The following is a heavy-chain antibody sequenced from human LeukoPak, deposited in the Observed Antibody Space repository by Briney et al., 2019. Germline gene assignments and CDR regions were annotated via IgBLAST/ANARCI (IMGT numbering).Heavy chain of an antibody. D-gene: IGHD3-3*01. CDR3: AKQPQPLYYDFWSGYYNLFDY. CDR1: GFTFSSYA. CDR2: ISGSGNST. V-gene: IGHV3-23*01. Sequence: GGSLRLSCAASGFTFSSYAMSWVRQAPGKGLKWVSAISGSGNSTYYADSVKGRFTISRDNSKNTLYLQMNSLRAEDTAVYYCAKQPQPLYYDFWSGYYNLFDYWGQGTLVTVSS. J-gene: IGHJ4*02.